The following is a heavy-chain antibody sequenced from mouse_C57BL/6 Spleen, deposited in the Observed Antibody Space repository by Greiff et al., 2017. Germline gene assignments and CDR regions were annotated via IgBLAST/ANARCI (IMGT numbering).Heavy chain of an antibody. CDR2: IYPGDGDT. CDR3: ADWDYFDY. Sequence: VKLMESGPELVKPGASVKISCKASGYAFSSSWMNWVKQRPGKGLEWIGRIYPGDGDTNYNGKFKGKATLTADKSSSTADMQLSSLTSEDSAVYFCADWDYFDYWGQGTTLTVSS. J-gene: IGHJ2*01. D-gene: IGHD4-1*01. CDR1: GYAFSSSW. V-gene: IGHV1-82*01.